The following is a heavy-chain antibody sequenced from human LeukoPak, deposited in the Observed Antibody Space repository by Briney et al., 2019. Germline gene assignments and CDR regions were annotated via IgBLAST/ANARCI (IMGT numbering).Heavy chain of an antibody. CDR3: AREGFVRDTALDY. Sequence: ASVKISCKASGYTFTNYGLSWVRQAPGQGLEWMGWISGFNGDTNYAQNFQGRVTMTTDTSTNTACMELRSLTSDDTAIYFCAREGFVRDTALDYWGQGTLVTVSA. CDR1: GYTFTNYG. J-gene: IGHJ4*02. D-gene: IGHD5-18*01. CDR2: ISGFNGDT. V-gene: IGHV1-18*01.